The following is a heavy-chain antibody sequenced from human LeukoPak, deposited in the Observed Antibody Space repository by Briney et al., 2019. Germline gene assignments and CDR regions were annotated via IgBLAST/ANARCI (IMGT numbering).Heavy chain of an antibody. CDR1: GDTFTKYA. CDR3: VREGFVMVNGNHYFYMDV. D-gene: IGHD2-8*01. CDR2: IIPSDGAT. Sequence: SVKVSCKASGDTFTKYAISWVRQAPGQGLEWMGWIIPSDGATYYTQKFQGRVSITADELTNTAYMEVSGLRFEDTAVYYCVREGFVMVNGNHYFYMDVWGKGTTVTISS. J-gene: IGHJ6*03. V-gene: IGHV1-69*13.